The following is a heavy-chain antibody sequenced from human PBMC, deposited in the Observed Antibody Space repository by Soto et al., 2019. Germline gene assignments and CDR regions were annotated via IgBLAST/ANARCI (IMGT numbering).Heavy chain of an antibody. J-gene: IGHJ3*02. CDR1: GYTFTSYA. D-gene: IGHD6-25*01. CDR2: INAGNGNT. CDR3: ARSRRLADAFDI. V-gene: IGHV1-3*01. Sequence: ASVKVSCKASGYTFTSYAMHWVRQAPGQRREWMGWINAGNGNTKYSQKFQGRVTITRDTSASTAYMELSSLRSEDTAVYYCARSRRLADAFDIWGQGTMVTVSS.